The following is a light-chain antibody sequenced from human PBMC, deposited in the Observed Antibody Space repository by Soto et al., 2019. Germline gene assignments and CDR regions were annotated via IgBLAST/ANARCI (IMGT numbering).Light chain of an antibody. V-gene: IGLV2-14*01. CDR1: YSDIGSNDF. CDR3: SSFTSSDTRV. CDR2: EVT. Sequence: QAVVTQPASVSGSPGQSITISCTGSYSDIGSNDFVSWYRQYPGKAPELIIYEVTNRPSGVSNRFSGSKSDNTASLTISGLQAEDEADYHCSSFTSSDTRVFGGGTKLTVL. J-gene: IGLJ3*02.